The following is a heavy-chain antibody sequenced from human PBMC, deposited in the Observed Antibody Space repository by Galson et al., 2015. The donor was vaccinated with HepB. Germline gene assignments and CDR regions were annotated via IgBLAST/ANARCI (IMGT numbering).Heavy chain of an antibody. CDR3: AKVFPEKTDGWYRQALYYFDS. CDR2: ITPSGDNT. Sequence: SLRLSCAASGFTFSYYAMSWVRQAPGKGLKWVSAITPSGDNTYSADSMKGRFTISRDNSQNTLFLQMNSLRADDTAIYFCAKVFPEKTDGWYRQALYYFDSWGQGTRVTVSS. CDR1: GFTFSYYA. J-gene: IGHJ4*02. V-gene: IGHV3-23*01. D-gene: IGHD6-19*01.